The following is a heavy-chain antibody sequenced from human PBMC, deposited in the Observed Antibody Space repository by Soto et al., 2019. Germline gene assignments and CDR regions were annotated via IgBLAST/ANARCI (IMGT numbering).Heavy chain of an antibody. D-gene: IGHD2-2*01. CDR1: GGSISSGGYY. Sequence: QVQLQESGPGLVKPSQTLSLTCTVSGGSISSGGYYWSWIRQHPGKGLEWIGYIYYSGSTYYIQSLKSRVTIAGDTSKNQFSLKLSSVTAADTAVYYCARDHAAAYGMDVWGQGTTVTVSS. V-gene: IGHV4-31*03. CDR2: IYYSGST. CDR3: ARDHAAAYGMDV. J-gene: IGHJ6*02.